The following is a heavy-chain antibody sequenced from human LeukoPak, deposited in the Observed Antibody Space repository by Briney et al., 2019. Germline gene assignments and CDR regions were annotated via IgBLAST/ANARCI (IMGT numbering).Heavy chain of an antibody. Sequence: KPSETLSLTCAVYGGSFSGYYWSWIRQPPGKGLEWIGEINHSGSTNYNPSLKSRVTISVDTSKNQFSLKLSSVTAADTAVYYCAREETYYYGSGPSNWFDPWGQGTLVTVSS. D-gene: IGHD3-10*01. V-gene: IGHV4-34*01. CDR1: GGSFSGYY. CDR2: INHSGST. J-gene: IGHJ5*02. CDR3: AREETYYYGSGPSNWFDP.